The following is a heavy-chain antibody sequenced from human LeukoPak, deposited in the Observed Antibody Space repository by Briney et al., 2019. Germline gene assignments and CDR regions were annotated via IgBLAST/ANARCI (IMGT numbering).Heavy chain of an antibody. CDR3: AKGSSGYFFDL. J-gene: IGHJ4*02. V-gene: IGHV3-23*01. CDR1: GFIFNNYG. D-gene: IGHD3-22*01. CDR2: ISNDGGGT. Sequence: GGSLRLSCAASGFIFNNYGLVWVRQAPGKGLEWVSAISNDGGGTTYADFVKGRFSVTRDNSKNTLFLQMNSLRAEDTALYYCAKGSSGYFFDLWGQGTLVTVSS.